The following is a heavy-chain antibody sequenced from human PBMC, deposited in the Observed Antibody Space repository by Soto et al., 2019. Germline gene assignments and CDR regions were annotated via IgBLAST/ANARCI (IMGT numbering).Heavy chain of an antibody. CDR1: GYSFANYG. V-gene: IGHV1-8*01. J-gene: IGHJ4*02. Sequence: ASVKVSCKASGYSFANYGINWVRQATVQGLEWMVCMNPDSGNTGYAQKFQGRVTMTRETSSSTAYMELSSLRSDDTAVYFCAKTYCNSATCYIGIFESWGQGTMVTFSS. CDR2: MNPDSGNT. CDR3: AKTYCNSATCYIGIFES. D-gene: IGHD2-2*02.